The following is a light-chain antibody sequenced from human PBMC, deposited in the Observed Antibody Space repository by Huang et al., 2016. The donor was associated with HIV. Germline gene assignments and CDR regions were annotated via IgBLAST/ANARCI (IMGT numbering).Light chain of an antibody. V-gene: IGKV1-27*01. CDR2: AAS. CDR1: QGAGNS. J-gene: IGKJ2*01. Sequence: DIQMTQSPSSLSTSVGDRVTITCRASQGAGNSLAWYQQKPGKVPKLLIYAASTLRSGVPSRFSGSGSGTEFTLTLSGLQPEDVATYYCQKYNSAPYTFGQGTRLDIK. CDR3: QKYNSAPYT.